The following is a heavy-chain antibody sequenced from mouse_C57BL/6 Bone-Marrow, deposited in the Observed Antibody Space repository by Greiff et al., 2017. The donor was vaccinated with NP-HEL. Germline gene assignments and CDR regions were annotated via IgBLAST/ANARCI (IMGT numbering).Heavy chain of an antibody. CDR2: ISYDGSN. CDR1: GYSITSGYY. Sequence: EVKLVESGPGLVKPSQSLSLTCSVTGYSITSGYYWNWIRQFPGNKLEWMGYISYDGSNNYNPSLKNRISITRDTSKNQFFLKLNSVTTEDTATYYCARDGDYDYDGPYYFDYWGQGTTLTVSS. V-gene: IGHV3-6*01. D-gene: IGHD2-4*01. J-gene: IGHJ2*01. CDR3: ARDGDYDYDGPYYFDY.